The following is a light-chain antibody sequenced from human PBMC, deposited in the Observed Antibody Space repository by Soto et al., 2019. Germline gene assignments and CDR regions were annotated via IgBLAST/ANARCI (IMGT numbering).Light chain of an antibody. CDR1: RSNVGRNA. CDR3: ACWDDTLNGPQ. J-gene: IGLJ3*02. CDR2: ATN. Sequence: QSALTQPPSASGTPGQTITISCTGGRSNVGRNAISWYQQVPGMAPKLLVFATNKRPSGVPDRFSGSVSGAAASLAISGLQSEDEADYYCACWDDTLNGPQFGGGTQLTVL. V-gene: IGLV1-44*01.